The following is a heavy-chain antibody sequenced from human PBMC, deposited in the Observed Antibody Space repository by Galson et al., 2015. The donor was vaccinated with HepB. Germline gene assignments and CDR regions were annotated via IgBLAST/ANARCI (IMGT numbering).Heavy chain of an antibody. D-gene: IGHD1-1*01. CDR2: IIPIFGIA. Sequence: SVKVSCKASGGTFSSYGISWVRQAPGQGLEWLGGIIPIFGIAKYAQKFQGRVTITADEFTSTAYMELSSLRSEDTAVYYCASVGATGKFFYYFDYWGQGTLVTVSS. CDR3: ASVGATGKFFYYFDY. V-gene: IGHV1-69*13. CDR1: GGTFSSYG. J-gene: IGHJ4*02.